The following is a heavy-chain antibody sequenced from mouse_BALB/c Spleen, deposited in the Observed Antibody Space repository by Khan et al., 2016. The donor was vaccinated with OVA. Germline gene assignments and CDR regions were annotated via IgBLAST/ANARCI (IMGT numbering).Heavy chain of an antibody. V-gene: IGHV3-2*02. J-gene: IGHJ3*01. CDR3: ARPVYSAWFAY. CDR2: ISYSGST. Sequence: EVQLVESGPGLVEPSQSLSLTCTVTGYSITSDYAWNWIRQFPGNKLEWMGYISYSGSTSYNPSLKSRISITRDTSKNQFFLQLNSVTTEDTATYYCARPVYSAWFAYWGQGTLVTVSA. D-gene: IGHD1-1*01. CDR1: GYSITSDYA.